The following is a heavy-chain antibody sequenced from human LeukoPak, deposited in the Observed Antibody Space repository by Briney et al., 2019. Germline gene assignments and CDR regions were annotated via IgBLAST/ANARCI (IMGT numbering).Heavy chain of an antibody. CDR2: IYTSGST. CDR1: GGSISSYY. CDR3: AREIAVNGYYYYGMDV. V-gene: IGHV4-4*07. Sequence: PSETLSLTCTVSGGSISSYYWSWIRQPAGKGLEWIGRIYTSGSTNYNPSLKSRVTMSVDTSENQFSLKLSSVTAADTAVYYCAREIAVNGYYYYGMDVWGQGTTVTVSS. J-gene: IGHJ6*02. D-gene: IGHD2-21*01.